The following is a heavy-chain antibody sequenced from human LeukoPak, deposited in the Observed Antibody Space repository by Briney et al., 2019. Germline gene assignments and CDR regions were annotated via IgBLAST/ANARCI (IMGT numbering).Heavy chain of an antibody. Sequence: PGGSLRLSCAASGFTFSSYSMNWVRQAPGKGLEWVSYISSSSSTIYYADSVKGRFTISRDNAKNSLYLQMNSLRAEDTAVYYCARDREYIVVVPAAMRGFDYWGQGTLVTVSS. CDR3: ARDREYIVVVPAAMRGFDY. V-gene: IGHV3-48*04. D-gene: IGHD2-2*01. J-gene: IGHJ4*02. CDR2: ISSSSSTI. CDR1: GFTFSSYS.